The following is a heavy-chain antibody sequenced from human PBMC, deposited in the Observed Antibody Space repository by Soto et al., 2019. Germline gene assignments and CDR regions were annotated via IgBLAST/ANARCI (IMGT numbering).Heavy chain of an antibody. D-gene: IGHD3-3*01. CDR2: IYPGDSDT. Sequence: GASLKISCKGSGYSFTSYWIGWVRQMPGKGLEWMGIIYPGDSDTRYSPSFQGQVTISADKSISTAYLQWSSLKASDTAMYYCARHSNYDFWSGYSRQTHPFYFDYWGQGTLVTVSS. J-gene: IGHJ4*02. CDR1: GYSFTSYW. V-gene: IGHV5-51*01. CDR3: ARHSNYDFWSGYSRQTHPFYFDY.